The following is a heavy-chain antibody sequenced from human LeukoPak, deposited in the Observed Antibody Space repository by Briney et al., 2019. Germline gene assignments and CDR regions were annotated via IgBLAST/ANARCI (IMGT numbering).Heavy chain of an antibody. V-gene: IGHV3-21*01. CDR3: ASGYSSGSDAFDV. CDR1: GFTFSSYS. CDR2: ISSSSSYI. J-gene: IGHJ3*01. D-gene: IGHD6-19*01. Sequence: GGSLRLSCAASGFTFSSYSMNWLRQAPGKGLEWVSSISSSSSYIYYADSVKGRFTISRDNAKNSLYLQMNSLRAEDTAVYYCASGYSSGSDAFDVWGQGTMVTVSS.